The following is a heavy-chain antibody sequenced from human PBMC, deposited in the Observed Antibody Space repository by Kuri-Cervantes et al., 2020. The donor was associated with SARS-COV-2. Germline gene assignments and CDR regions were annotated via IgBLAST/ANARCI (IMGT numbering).Heavy chain of an antibody. Sequence: ETLSLTCAASGLSFSSSWMHWVRQPPGKGLVWVSRISSDGSTTNYADSVKGRFTISRDNSKNTLYLQMNSLRAEDTAVYYRAKDLTIFGVAYYFDYWGQGTLVTVSS. V-gene: IGHV3-74*01. J-gene: IGHJ4*02. CDR3: AKDLTIFGVAYYFDY. CDR2: ISSDGSTT. D-gene: IGHD3-3*01. CDR1: GLSFSSSW.